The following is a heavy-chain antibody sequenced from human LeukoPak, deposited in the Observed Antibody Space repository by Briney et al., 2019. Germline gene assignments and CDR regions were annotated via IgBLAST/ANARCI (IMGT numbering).Heavy chain of an antibody. CDR1: GGSISSSSYY. CDR2: IYYSGST. D-gene: IGHD2-2*01. J-gene: IGHJ5*02. CDR3: ARVNVVVPAALHWFDP. V-gene: IGHV4-39*01. Sequence: SETLSLTCTVSGGSISSSSYYWGWIRQPPGKGLEWIGSIYYSGSTYYNPSLKSRVTISVDTSKNQFSLKLSSVTAADTAVYYCARVNVVVPAALHWFDPWGQGTLVTVSS.